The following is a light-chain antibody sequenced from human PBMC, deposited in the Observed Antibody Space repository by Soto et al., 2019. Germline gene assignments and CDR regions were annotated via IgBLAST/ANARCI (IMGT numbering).Light chain of an antibody. CDR2: LNSDGSH. Sequence: QLVLTQSPSASASLGASVKLTCTLSSGHSSYAIAWHQQQPEKGLRYLMKLNSDGSHSKGDGIPDRFSGSSSGAERYLTISSLQSEDEADYYCQTWGTGIPVFGGGTKLTVL. J-gene: IGLJ3*02. CDR1: SGHSSYA. CDR3: QTWGTGIPV. V-gene: IGLV4-69*01.